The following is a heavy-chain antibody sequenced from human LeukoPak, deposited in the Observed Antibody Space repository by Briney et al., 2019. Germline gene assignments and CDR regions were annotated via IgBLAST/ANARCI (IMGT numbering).Heavy chain of an antibody. V-gene: IGHV4-39*01. CDR3: ASYDPSFYY. CDR1: GGSISSSSYY. J-gene: IGHJ4*02. CDR2: IYYSGST. D-gene: IGHD3-3*01. Sequence: SETLSLTCTVSGGSISSSSYYWGWIRQPPGKGLEWIGSIYYSGSTYYNPSLKSRVTISVDTSKNQFSLKLSSVTAADTAVYYSASYDPSFYYWGQGTLVTVSS.